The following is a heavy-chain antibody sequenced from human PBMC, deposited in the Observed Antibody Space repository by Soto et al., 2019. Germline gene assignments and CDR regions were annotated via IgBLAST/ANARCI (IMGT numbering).Heavy chain of an antibody. CDR2: ISGSGGST. V-gene: IGHV3-23*01. D-gene: IGHD3-3*01. CDR3: ANDYDFWSGYPQYYFDY. Sequence: EVQLLESGGGLVQPGGSLRLSSAASGFTFSSYAMSWVRQAPGKGLEWVSAISGSGGSTYYADSVKGRFTISRDNSKNTLYLQMNSLRAEDTAVYYCANDYDFWSGYPQYYFDYWGQGTLVTVSS. J-gene: IGHJ4*02. CDR1: GFTFSSYA.